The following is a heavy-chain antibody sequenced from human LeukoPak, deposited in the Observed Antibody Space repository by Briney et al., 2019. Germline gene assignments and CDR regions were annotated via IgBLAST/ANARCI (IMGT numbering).Heavy chain of an antibody. Sequence: PSETLSLTCTVSGYSISSGYYWGWIRQPPGKGLEWIGSIYHSGSTYYNPSLKSRVTISVDTSKNQFSLKLSSVTAADTAVYYCARVRVGANLDYWGQGTLVTASS. V-gene: IGHV4-38-2*02. J-gene: IGHJ4*02. CDR3: ARVRVGANLDY. CDR1: GYSISSGYY. CDR2: IYHSGST. D-gene: IGHD1-26*01.